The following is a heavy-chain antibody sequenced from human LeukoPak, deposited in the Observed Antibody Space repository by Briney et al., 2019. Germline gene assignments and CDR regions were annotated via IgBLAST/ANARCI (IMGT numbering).Heavy chain of an antibody. CDR2: INHSGST. V-gene: IGHV4-34*01. CDR1: GGSFSGYY. J-gene: IGHJ4*02. CDR3: ARGASYYYGSGNYFVY. Sequence: SETLSLTCAVYGGSFSGYYWSWIRQPPGKGLEWIGEINHSGSTNYNPSLKSRVTISVDTSKNQFSLKLSSVTAADTAVYYCARGASYYYGSGNYFVYWGQGTLVTVSS. D-gene: IGHD3-10*01.